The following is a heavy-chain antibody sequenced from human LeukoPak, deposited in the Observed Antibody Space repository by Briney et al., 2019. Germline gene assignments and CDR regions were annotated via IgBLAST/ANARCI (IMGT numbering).Heavy chain of an antibody. D-gene: IGHD1-26*01. CDR1: GYTFTSYG. CDR2: ISANDGNT. Sequence: ASVKVSCKASGYTFTSYGISWVRQAPGQGLEWMGWISANDGNTDYPQKLQGRVTMTTDTSTSTAYMELRSLRSDDTAVYYCAKGEAPNAESDYFDYWGQGTLVTVSS. V-gene: IGHV1-18*01. J-gene: IGHJ4*02. CDR3: AKGEAPNAESDYFDY.